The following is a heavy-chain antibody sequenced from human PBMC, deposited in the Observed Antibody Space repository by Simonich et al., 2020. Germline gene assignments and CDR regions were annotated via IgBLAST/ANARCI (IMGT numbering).Heavy chain of an antibody. CDR2: KKQEGSVK. CDR3: ARFRGRYFDWLFDY. Sequence: EVQLVESGGGLVQPGGSLRLSCAASGFTFSSYWMSWVRQAPGKGLEGVANKKQEGSVKYYVDSVKGRFTIARDNAKNSLYLQMNSLRAEDTAVYYCARFRGRYFDWLFDYWGQGTLVTVSS. V-gene: IGHV3-7*01. CDR1: GFTFSSYW. D-gene: IGHD3-9*01. J-gene: IGHJ4*02.